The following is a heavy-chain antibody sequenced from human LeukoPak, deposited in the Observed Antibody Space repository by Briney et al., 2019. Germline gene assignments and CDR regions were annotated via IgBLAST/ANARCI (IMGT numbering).Heavy chain of an antibody. CDR1: GGSINSGDYY. Sequence: PSQTLSLTCTVSGGSINSGDYYWSWIRQPPGKGLEWIGYIYYGGDTYYNPPLKSRVTISVDTSKNQFSLKLGSVAAADTVVYYCARDRIDHRSGVGYGMDVWGQGTTVTVSS. V-gene: IGHV4-30-4*01. J-gene: IGHJ6*02. CDR3: ARDRIDHRSGVGYGMDV. CDR2: IYYGGDT. D-gene: IGHD3-22*01.